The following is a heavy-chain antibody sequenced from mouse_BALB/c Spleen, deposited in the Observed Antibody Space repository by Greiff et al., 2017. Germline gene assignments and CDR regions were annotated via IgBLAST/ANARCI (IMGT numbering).Heavy chain of an antibody. D-gene: IGHD2-3*01. CDR1: GFTFSSYT. CDR3: ARWLLQTYYYAMDY. Sequence: EVQVVESGGGLVKPGGSLKLSCAASGFTFSSYTMSWVRQTPEKRLEWVATISSGGGNTYYPDSVKGRFTISRDNAKNNLYLQMSSLRSEDTALYYCARWLLQTYYYAMDYWGEGTSVTVSS. CDR2: ISSGGGNT. V-gene: IGHV5-9*03. J-gene: IGHJ4*01.